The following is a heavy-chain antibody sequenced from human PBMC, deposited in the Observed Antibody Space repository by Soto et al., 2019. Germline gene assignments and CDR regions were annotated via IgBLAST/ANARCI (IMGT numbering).Heavy chain of an antibody. Sequence: GGSLRLSCVASGFTFSNYGMTWVRQAPGKGLEWVSAIGTAGDTYYPGSVKGRFTISRENAKNSLYLQMNSLRAEDTAVYYCARDLVTVLGYYGMDVWGQGTTVTVSS. V-gene: IGHV3-13*01. CDR1: GFTFSNYG. J-gene: IGHJ6*02. D-gene: IGHD5-18*01. CDR2: IGTAGDT. CDR3: ARDLVTVLGYYGMDV.